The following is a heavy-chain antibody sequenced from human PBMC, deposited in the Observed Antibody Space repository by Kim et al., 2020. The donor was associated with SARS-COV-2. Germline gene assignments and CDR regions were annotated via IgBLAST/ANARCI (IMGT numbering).Heavy chain of an antibody. CDR2: IIPIFGTA. Sequence: SVKVSCKASGGTFSSYAISWVRQAPGQGLEWMGGIIPIFGTANYAQKFQGRVTITADESTSTAYMELSSLRSEDTAVYYCARGYYDSSGYYYPFDYWGQGTLVTVSS. D-gene: IGHD3-22*01. J-gene: IGHJ4*02. V-gene: IGHV1-69*13. CDR3: ARGYYDSSGYYYPFDY. CDR1: GGTFSSYA.